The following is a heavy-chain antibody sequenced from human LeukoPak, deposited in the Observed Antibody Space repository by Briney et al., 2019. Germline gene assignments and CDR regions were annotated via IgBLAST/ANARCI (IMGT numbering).Heavy chain of an antibody. V-gene: IGHV3-23*01. CDR2: ISGSGGST. J-gene: IGHJ4*02. Sequence: PWGSLRLSCAASGFTFSSYAMSWVRQAPGKGLEWVSAISGSGGSTYYADSVKGRFTISRDNSKNTLYLQMNSLRAEDTAVYYCAKGKDYSNYYFDYWGQGTLVTVSS. CDR1: GFTFSSYA. D-gene: IGHD4-11*01. CDR3: AKGKDYSNYYFDY.